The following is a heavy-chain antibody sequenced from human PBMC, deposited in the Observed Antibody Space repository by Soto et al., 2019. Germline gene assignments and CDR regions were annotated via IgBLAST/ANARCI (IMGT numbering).Heavy chain of an antibody. V-gene: IGHV3-21*01. CDR1: GFTFSSYS. CDR2: ISSSSSYI. CDR3: AREWDSSSWYNWFDP. Sequence: GGSLRLSCAASGFTFSSYSMNWVRQAPGKGLEWVSSISSSSSYIYYADSVKGRFTISRDNAKNSLYLQMNSLRAEDTAVYYCAREWDSSSWYNWFDPWGQGTLVTVSS. J-gene: IGHJ5*02. D-gene: IGHD6-13*01.